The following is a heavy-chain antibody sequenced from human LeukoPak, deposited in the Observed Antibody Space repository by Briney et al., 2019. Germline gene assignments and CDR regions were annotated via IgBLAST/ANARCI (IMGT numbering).Heavy chain of an antibody. V-gene: IGHV3-30*18. CDR2: ISYDGSNK. Sequence: GGSLRLSCAASGFTFSSYAMSWVRQAPGKGLEWVAVISYDGSNKYYADSVKGRFTISRDNSKNTLYLQMNSLRAEDTAVYYCAKDGIPDYYDKGRLLRGSLDYWGQGTLVTVSS. J-gene: IGHJ4*02. CDR3: AKDGIPDYYDKGRLLRGSLDY. D-gene: IGHD3-22*01. CDR1: GFTFSSYA.